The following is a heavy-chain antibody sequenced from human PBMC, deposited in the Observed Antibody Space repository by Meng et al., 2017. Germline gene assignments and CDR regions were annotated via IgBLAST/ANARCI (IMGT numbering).Heavy chain of an antibody. CDR3: ARAEDYYGSGRPKYYYYGMDV. CDR2: ISYDGSNK. D-gene: IGHD3-10*01. J-gene: IGHJ6*02. CDR1: GFTFSSYA. Sequence: GSLKISCAASGFTFSSYAMHWVRQAPGKGLEWVAVISYDGSNKYYADSVKGRFTISRDNSKNTLYLQMNSLRAEDTAVYYCARAEDYYGSGRPKYYYYGMDVWGQGTTVTVSS. V-gene: IGHV3-30*11.